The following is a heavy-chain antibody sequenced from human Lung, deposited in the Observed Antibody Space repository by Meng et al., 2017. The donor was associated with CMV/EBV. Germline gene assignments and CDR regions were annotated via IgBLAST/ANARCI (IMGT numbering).Heavy chain of an antibody. Sequence: ASXXVSXKASGFSXSDSFVHWMRQAPGQGLEWMGWINPGTKNRDTAEKFHDRVTLTGDTTTGTAHMELRSLTSDDTAVYYCARVVGFCSGASCILDAYDVWXQGTMVTVSS. CDR2: INPGTKNR. D-gene: IGHD2-15*01. V-gene: IGHV1-2*02. CDR3: ARVVGFCSGASCILDAYDV. CDR1: GFSXSDSF. J-gene: IGHJ3*01.